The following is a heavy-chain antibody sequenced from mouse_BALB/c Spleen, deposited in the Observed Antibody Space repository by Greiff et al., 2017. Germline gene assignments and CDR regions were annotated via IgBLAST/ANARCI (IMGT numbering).Heavy chain of an antibody. V-gene: IGHV1-54*01. J-gene: IGHJ2*01. Sequence: QVQLKESGAELVRPGTSVKVSCKASGYAFTNYLIEWVKQRPGQGLEWIGVINPGSGGTNYNEKFKGKATLTADKSSSTAYMQLSSLTSDDSAVYFCARGGLYYDYDGYYFDDWGQGTTLTVSS. D-gene: IGHD2-4*01. CDR2: INPGSGGT. CDR1: GYAFTNYL. CDR3: ARGGLYYDYDGYYFDD.